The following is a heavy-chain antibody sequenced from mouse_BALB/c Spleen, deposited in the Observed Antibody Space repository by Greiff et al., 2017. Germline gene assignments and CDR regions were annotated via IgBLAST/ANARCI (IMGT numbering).Heavy chain of an antibody. CDR3: ARGGNWDGAMDY. CDR1: GYSITSGYY. J-gene: IGHJ4*01. Sequence: EESGPGLVKPSQSLSLTCSVTGYSITSGYYWNWIRQFPGNKLEWMGYISYDGSNNYNPSLKNRISITRDTSKNQFFLKLNSVTTEDTATYYCARGGNWDGAMDYWGQGTSVTVSS. D-gene: IGHD4-1*01. CDR2: ISYDGSN. V-gene: IGHV3-6*02.